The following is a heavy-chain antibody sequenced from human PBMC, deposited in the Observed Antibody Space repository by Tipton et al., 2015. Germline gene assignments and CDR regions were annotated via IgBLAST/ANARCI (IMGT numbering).Heavy chain of an antibody. CDR1: GYTFTSNF. CDR3: ARDPRHYDFWSAYYARSFFDY. CDR2: INPNGGSI. V-gene: IGHV1-46*01. D-gene: IGHD3-3*01. Sequence: QSGAEVKKPGASVKVSCKASGYTFTSNFMHWVRQAPGRGLEWMGIINPNGGSITYAQKFQGRVTMTRDASTSTVYMDLSSLTSEDTAVYYCARDPRHYDFWSAYYARSFFDYWGQGTLVTVSS. J-gene: IGHJ4*02.